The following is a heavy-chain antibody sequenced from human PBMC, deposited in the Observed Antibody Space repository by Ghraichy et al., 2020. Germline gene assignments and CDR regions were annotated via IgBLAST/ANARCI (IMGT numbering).Heavy chain of an antibody. D-gene: IGHD3-3*01. CDR2: IYYSGST. CDR3: ARQGAYFWSGSIDY. V-gene: IGHV4-59*08. J-gene: IGHJ4*02. CDR1: GGSISSYY. Sequence: SETLSLTCTVSGGSISSYYWSWIRQPPGKGLEWIGYIYYSGSTNYNPSLKSRVTISVDTSKNQFSLKLSSVTAADTAVYYCARQGAYFWSGSIDYWGQGTLVTVSS.